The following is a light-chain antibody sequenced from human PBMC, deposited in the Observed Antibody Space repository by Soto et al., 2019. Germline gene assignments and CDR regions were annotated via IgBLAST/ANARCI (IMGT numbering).Light chain of an antibody. J-gene: IGKJ1*01. CDR2: AAS. V-gene: IGKV1-39*01. CDR3: QQGYSNPWT. Sequence: DIQMTQSPSSLSASVGDRVTITCRASQSVNTYLHWYQQKAGQAPKLLIYAASNLQSGVPSRFSGRGSGTDFTLTVDSLQHEDFATYYCQQGYSNPWTFGQGAKVDIK. CDR1: QSVNTY.